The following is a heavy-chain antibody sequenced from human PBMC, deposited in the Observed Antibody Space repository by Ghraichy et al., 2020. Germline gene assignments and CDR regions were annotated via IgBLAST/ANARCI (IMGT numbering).Heavy chain of an antibody. J-gene: IGHJ4*02. V-gene: IGHV3-23*01. CDR3: AKDPQWLVPGRYFDY. D-gene: IGHD6-19*01. Sequence: GESLNISCAASGFTFSSYAMSWVRQAPGKGLEWVSAISGSGGSTYYADSVKGRFTISRDNSKNTLYLQMNSLRAEDTAVYYCAKDPQWLVPGRYFDYWGQGTLVTVSS. CDR2: ISGSGGST. CDR1: GFTFSSYA.